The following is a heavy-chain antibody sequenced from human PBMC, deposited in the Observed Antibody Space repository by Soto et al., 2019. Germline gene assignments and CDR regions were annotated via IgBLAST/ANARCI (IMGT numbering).Heavy chain of an antibody. D-gene: IGHD3-3*02. CDR2: ISHSGST. CDR3: AARHFWSGPWTETRLDY. V-gene: IGHV4-4*02. CDR1: GDSINSSHW. J-gene: IGHJ4*02. Sequence: PSETLSLTCAVPGDSINSSHWWNWVRQPPGKGLEWIGQISHSGSTNYNPSLTSRVNKSVDKSKNHFSLKLTSVTAADTAVYYCAARHFWSGPWTETRLDYWGQGTLVTVSS.